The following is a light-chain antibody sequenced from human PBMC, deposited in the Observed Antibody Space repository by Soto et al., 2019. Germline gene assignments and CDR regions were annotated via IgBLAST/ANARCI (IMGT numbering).Light chain of an antibody. J-gene: IGKJ3*01. CDR1: QSVSSY. CDR3: QQRSNWPLFT. Sequence: EIVLTQSPATLSLSPGERATLSCRASQSVSSYLAWYQQKPGQAPRLLIYDASNRATGIPARFSGSGSGTDFTLTISSLEPEYLAVYYCQQRSNWPLFTFGPGTKVDI. V-gene: IGKV3-11*01. CDR2: DAS.